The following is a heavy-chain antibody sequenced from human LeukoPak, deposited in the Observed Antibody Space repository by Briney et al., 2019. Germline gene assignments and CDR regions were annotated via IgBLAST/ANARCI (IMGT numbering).Heavy chain of an antibody. D-gene: IGHD2-15*01. J-gene: IGHJ4*02. Sequence: GGSLRLSCAASGFTFGSYSMNWVRQAPGKGLEWVSYISSSSSTIYYADSVKGRFTISRDNAKNSLYLQMNSLRAEDTAVYYCARGYCSGGSCYSGDLFDYWGQGTLVTVSS. V-gene: IGHV3-48*01. CDR2: ISSSSSTI. CDR1: GFTFGSYS. CDR3: ARGYCSGGSCYSGDLFDY.